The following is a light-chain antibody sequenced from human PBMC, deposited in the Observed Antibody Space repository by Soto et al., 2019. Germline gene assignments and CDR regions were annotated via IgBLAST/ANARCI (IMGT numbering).Light chain of an antibody. Sequence: QSVLTQPPSASGTPGQRVTISCSGSSFNIGSNTVNWYQQLPGTAPKLLIYNNNQRPSGVPARFSGSNSGTSASLAISGLQSEDEADYYCASWDDSLNGRGVFGTGTKVTVL. V-gene: IGLV1-44*01. CDR1: SFNIGSNT. CDR2: NNN. J-gene: IGLJ1*01. CDR3: ASWDDSLNGRGV.